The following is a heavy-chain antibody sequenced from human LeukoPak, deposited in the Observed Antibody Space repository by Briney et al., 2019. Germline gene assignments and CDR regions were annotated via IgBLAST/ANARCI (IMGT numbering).Heavy chain of an antibody. CDR2: IKQDGSEK. J-gene: IGHJ6*02. CDR1: GFTVSSNY. D-gene: IGHD6-13*01. CDR3: ARERLAADYYYYGMDV. Sequence: PGGSLRLSCAASGFTVSSNYMSWVRQAPGKGLEWVANIKQDGSEKYYVDSVKGRFTISRDNAKNSLYLQMNSLRAEDTAVYYCARERLAADYYYYGMDVWGQGTTVTVSS. V-gene: IGHV3-7*01.